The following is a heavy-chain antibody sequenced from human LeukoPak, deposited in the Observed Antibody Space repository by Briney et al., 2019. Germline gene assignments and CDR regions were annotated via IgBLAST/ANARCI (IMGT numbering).Heavy chain of an antibody. J-gene: IGHJ4*02. CDR3: AAFRTYTYGFDN. V-gene: IGHV1-2*02. CDR2: INPNSGGT. Sequence: ASVMVSCKPSGYTFTGYYIHWVRQAPGQGLEWMGWINPNSGGTNYAQKFQGRVTMTRDTSISTAYMELTRLTSDDTAVYYCAAFRTYTYGFDNWGQGTLVTVSS. D-gene: IGHD5-18*01. CDR1: GYTFTGYY.